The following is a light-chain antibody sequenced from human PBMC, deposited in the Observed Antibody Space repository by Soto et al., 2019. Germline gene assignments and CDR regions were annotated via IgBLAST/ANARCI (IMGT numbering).Light chain of an antibody. CDR3: QQLTRYPLT. Sequence: DIQLTQSPSFLSASVGDRVTITCRASQGISSYLAWYQQKPGKAPKLLIYAASTLQSGVPSRFSGSGSGTEFTLTISSLQPEDFATYYCQQLTRYPLTFGPGTKVDI. CDR1: QGISSY. CDR2: AAS. J-gene: IGKJ3*01. V-gene: IGKV1-9*01.